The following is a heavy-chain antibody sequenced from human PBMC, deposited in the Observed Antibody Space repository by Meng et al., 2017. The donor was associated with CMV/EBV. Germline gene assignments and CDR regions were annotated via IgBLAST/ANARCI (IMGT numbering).Heavy chain of an antibody. D-gene: IGHD2-2*01. Sequence: GESLKISCAASGFTFSSYAMHWVRQAPGKGLEWVAVVWYDGSNKYYADSVKGRFTISSDNSKNTLYLQMNSLRAEDTGVYYCAKNLVVPVATPYYYYGMDVWGQGTTVTVSS. CDR1: GFTFSSYA. J-gene: IGHJ6*02. CDR3: AKNLVVPVATPYYYYGMDV. V-gene: IGHV3-33*06. CDR2: VWYDGSNK.